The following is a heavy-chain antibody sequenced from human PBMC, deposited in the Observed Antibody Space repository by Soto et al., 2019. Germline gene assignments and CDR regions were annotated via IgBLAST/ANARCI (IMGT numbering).Heavy chain of an antibody. CDR3: ARDRGWEMATGLHDAFDI. CDR1: GFTFSDYY. D-gene: IGHD5-12*01. CDR2: ISSSGSTI. J-gene: IGHJ3*02. V-gene: IGHV3-11*01. Sequence: QVQLVESGGGVVQPGRSLRLSCAASGFTFSDYYMSWIRQAPGKGLEWVSYISSSGSTIYYADSVKGRFTISRDNAKNSLYLQMNSLRAEDTAVYYCARDRGWEMATGLHDAFDIWGQGTMVTVSS.